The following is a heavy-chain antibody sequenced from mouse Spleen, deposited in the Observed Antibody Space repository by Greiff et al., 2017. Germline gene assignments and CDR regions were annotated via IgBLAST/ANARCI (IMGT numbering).Heavy chain of an antibody. J-gene: IGHJ2*01. CDR2: ISYDGSN. D-gene: IGHD4-1*01. CDR1: GYSITSGYY. V-gene: IGHV3-6*02. CDR3: AREGNWDYFDY. Sequence: DVKLQESGPGLVKPSQSLSLTCSVTGYSITSGYYWNWIRQFPGNKLEWMGYISYDGSNNYNPSLKNRISITRDTSKNQFFLKLNSVTTEDTATYYCAREGNWDYFDYWGQGTTLTVSS.